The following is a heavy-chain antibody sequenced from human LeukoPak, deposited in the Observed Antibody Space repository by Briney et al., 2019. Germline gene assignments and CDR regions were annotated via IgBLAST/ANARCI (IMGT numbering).Heavy chain of an antibody. J-gene: IGHJ4*02. Sequence: GGSLRLSCAASGFTLGTYDMYWVRQAPGKGLECVSSISRSGGSTYYADSVKGRFTISRDNSKNTLYLQMSSLRADDTAVYYCSKKGQSEDYGKPGWGQGTLVTVS. CDR3: SKKGQSEDYGKPG. V-gene: IGHV3-23*01. CDR1: GFTLGTYD. D-gene: IGHD4-17*01. CDR2: ISRSGGST.